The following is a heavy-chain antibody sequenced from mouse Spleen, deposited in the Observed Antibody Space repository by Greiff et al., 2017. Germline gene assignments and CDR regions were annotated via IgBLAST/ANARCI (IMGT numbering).Heavy chain of an antibody. V-gene: IGHV5-6-5*01. CDR1: GFTFSSYA. CDR2: ISSGGST. Sequence: EVKLVESGGGLVKPGGSLKLSCAASGFTFSSYAMSWVRQTPEKRLEWVASISSGGSTYYPDSVKGRFTISRDNARNILYLQMSSLRSEDTAMYYCARGGLLRLRYFDYWGQGTTLTVSS. D-gene: IGHD1-2*01. J-gene: IGHJ2*01. CDR3: ARGGLLRLRYFDY.